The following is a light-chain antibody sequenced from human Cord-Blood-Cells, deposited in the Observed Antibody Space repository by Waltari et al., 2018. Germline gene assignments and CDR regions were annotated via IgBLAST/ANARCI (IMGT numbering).Light chain of an antibody. J-gene: IGKJ3*01. CDR2: AAS. CDR1: QSISSY. Sequence: IQMTQFNSSLHVSIGDRVTINCRASQSISSYLNWYQQKPGKAPKLLIYAASSLQSGVPSRFSGSGSGTDFTLTISSLQPEDFATYYCQQSYSTPQFTFGPGTKVDIK. V-gene: IGKV1-39*01. CDR3: QQSYSTPQFT.